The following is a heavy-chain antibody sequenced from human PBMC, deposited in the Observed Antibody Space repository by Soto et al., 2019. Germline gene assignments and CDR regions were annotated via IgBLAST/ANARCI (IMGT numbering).Heavy chain of an antibody. CDR2: ISSSSIYT. CDR1: GFTFSDSY. J-gene: IGHJ6*02. CDR3: ARDSYYHTSGYLYYGMDV. D-gene: IGHD3-22*01. Sequence: PGGSLRLSFAASGFTFSDSYMSWIRQSPGKGLEWVSYISSSSIYTNYADSVKGRFTISRDNATNSLYLQTNSLRAEDTAAYYCARDSYYHTSGYLYYGMDVWGQGTTVTVSS. V-gene: IGHV3-11*06.